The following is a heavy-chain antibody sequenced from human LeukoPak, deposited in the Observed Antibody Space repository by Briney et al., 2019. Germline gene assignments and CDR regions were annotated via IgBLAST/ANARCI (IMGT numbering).Heavy chain of an antibody. CDR3: ATGWRYSGSYNFDY. Sequence: ASVKVSFKVSGYTLTELSMHWVRQAPGKGLEWMGGFDPEDGETIYAQKFQGRVTMTEDTSTDTAYMELSSLRSEDTAVYYCATGWRYSGSYNFDYWGQGTLVTVSS. CDR2: FDPEDGET. CDR1: GYTLTELS. D-gene: IGHD1-26*01. V-gene: IGHV1-24*01. J-gene: IGHJ4*02.